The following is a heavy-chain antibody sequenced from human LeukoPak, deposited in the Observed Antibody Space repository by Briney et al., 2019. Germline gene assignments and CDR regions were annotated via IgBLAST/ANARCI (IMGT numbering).Heavy chain of an antibody. CDR3: ARSER. V-gene: IGHV3-7*01. J-gene: IGHJ4*02. Sequence: AGGSLRPSCAGSGFTFNSPSWMSWVRQAPGKGLEWVANINADGSRKYYVDSVKGRFTISKDNAKKSLYLEMNSLTAEDTAVYYCARSERWGQGTLVTVSS. CDR1: GFTFNSPSW. CDR2: INADGSRK.